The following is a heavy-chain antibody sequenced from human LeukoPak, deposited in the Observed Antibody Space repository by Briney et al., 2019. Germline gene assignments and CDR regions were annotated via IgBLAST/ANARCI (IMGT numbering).Heavy chain of an antibody. Sequence: SETLSLTCGVSGGSFSSHYWTWIRQPPGKGLEWIGEINPRGSTNYNPSLESRVTVSADTSRNQLSLSLTSVTAADSAVYFCARGLRQGSAWSRGPEEKSYQYMDVWGTGTTVIVSS. CDR2: INPRGST. V-gene: IGHV4-34*01. J-gene: IGHJ6*04. D-gene: IGHD6-19*01. CDR1: GGSFSSHY. CDR3: ARGLRQGSAWSRGPEEKSYQYMDV.